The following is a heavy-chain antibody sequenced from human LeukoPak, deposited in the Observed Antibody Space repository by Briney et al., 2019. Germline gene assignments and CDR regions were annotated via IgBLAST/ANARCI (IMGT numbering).Heavy chain of an antibody. CDR1: EYSFTSYW. CDR3: ASTDGYYYDF. Sequence: GESLKISCKGSEYSFTSYWIAWVRQLPGKRQASTASNYPGDSDTRYSPSFEGQVTISTDNSISTVFLQLSSVEAVDTATYYCASTDGYYYDFWGQGSLVTVSS. CDR2: NYPGDSDT. J-gene: IGHJ4*02. V-gene: IGHV5-51*01. D-gene: IGHD5-24*01.